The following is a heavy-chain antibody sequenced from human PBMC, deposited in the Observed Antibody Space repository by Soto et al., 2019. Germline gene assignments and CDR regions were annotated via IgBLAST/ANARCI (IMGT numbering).Heavy chain of an antibody. Sequence: QLQLQESGSGLVKPLQTLSLTCSVSGASISSTGYSWTWIRQPPGKGLEWIGYIYHDESTFYNLSLKSRVSISLDRSKNQFSLRLSSMTAADAAVYYCARRPIASHPDYWGQGTLVTVSS. CDR1: GASISSTGYS. CDR2: IYHDEST. D-gene: IGHD2-21*01. CDR3: ARRPIASHPDY. J-gene: IGHJ4*02. V-gene: IGHV4-30-2*01.